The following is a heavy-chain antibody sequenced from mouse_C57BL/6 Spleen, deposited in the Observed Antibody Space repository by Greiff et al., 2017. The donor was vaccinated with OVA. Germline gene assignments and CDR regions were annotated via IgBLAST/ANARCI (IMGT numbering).Heavy chain of an antibody. CDR3: ARSDSNYAMDY. Sequence: QVQLQQSGAELVKPGASVKISCKASGYAFSSYWMNWVKQRPGKGLEWIGQIYPGDGDTNYNGKFKGKATLTADKSSSTAYMQLSSLTSEDSAVYFCARSDSNYAMDYWGQGTTLTVSS. J-gene: IGHJ2*01. V-gene: IGHV1-80*01. D-gene: IGHD2-5*01. CDR1: GYAFSSYW. CDR2: IYPGDGDT.